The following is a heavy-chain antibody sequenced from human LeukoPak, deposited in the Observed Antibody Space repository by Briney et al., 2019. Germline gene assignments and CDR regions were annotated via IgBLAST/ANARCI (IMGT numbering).Heavy chain of an antibody. CDR3: ARANCSGGSCYSPYFDF. V-gene: IGHV1-46*01. Sequence: ASVKVSCKASGYTFTSYYMHWVRRAPGQGLEWMGIINPSGGSTSYAQKFQGRVTMTRDTSISTVYIELNRLTSDATAVYYCARANCSGGSCYSPYFDFWGQGTLVTVSS. CDR2: INPSGGST. J-gene: IGHJ4*02. CDR1: GYTFTSYY. D-gene: IGHD2-15*01.